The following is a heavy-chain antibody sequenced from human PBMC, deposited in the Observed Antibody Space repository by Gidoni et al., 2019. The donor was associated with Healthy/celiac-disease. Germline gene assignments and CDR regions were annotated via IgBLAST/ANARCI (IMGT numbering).Heavy chain of an antibody. CDR1: GFTFSSYA. CDR3: AKNGGYSYGYGDY. CDR2: ISGSGGST. D-gene: IGHD5-18*01. J-gene: IGHJ4*02. Sequence: EVQLLESGGGLVQPGGSLRLSCADSGFTFSSYAMSWVRQAPGKGLEWVSAISGSGGSTYYADSVKGRFTISRDNSKNTLYLQMNSLRAEDTAVYYCAKNGGYSYGYGDYWGQGTLVTVSS. V-gene: IGHV3-23*01.